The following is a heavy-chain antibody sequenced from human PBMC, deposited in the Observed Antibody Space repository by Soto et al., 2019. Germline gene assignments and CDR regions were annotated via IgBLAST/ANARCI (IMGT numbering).Heavy chain of an antibody. D-gene: IGHD2-2*01. V-gene: IGHV3-33*01. CDR1: GFTFSSYG. CDR3: ASLRYAPPDY. CDR2: IWYDGSNK. Sequence: PGGSLRLSCVASGFTFSSYGMHWVRQAPGKGLEWIAVIWYDGSNKYYADSVKGRFTISRDNSKNTVYLQMNSLRAEDTAVYYCASLRYAPPDYWGQGTLVTVSS. J-gene: IGHJ4*02.